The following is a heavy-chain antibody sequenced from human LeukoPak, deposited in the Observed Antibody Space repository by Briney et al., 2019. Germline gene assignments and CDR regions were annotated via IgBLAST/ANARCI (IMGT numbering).Heavy chain of an antibody. J-gene: IGHJ4*02. CDR1: GFIFTSNR. V-gene: IGHV3-33*08. CDR3: ARDDCSTTPCYAY. D-gene: IGHD2-2*01. Sequence: GGSLRLSCAASGFIFTSNRMNWVRQAPGKGLEWVAAIWYDGSKTSYTDSVKGRFTVSRDISKNTVYLQMNGLKAEDTAVYYCARDDCSTTPCYAYWGQGTLVTVSS. CDR2: IWYDGSKT.